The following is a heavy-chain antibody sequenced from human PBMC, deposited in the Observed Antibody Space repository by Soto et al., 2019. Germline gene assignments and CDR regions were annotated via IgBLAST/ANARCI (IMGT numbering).Heavy chain of an antibody. CDR2: VYYSGST. CDR1: GGSISSGDYH. CDR3: ARDNRPPPAGAMAV. Sequence: SETLSLTCTVAGGSISSGDYHWSWIRQTPGKGLEWIGAVYYSGSTYYNPSLKSRIRISVDTSKNQFSPKMNSVTAADTAVYYCARDNRPPPAGAMAVGAQGTTVTSSS. V-gene: IGHV4-30-4*01. J-gene: IGHJ6*02. D-gene: IGHD6-19*01.